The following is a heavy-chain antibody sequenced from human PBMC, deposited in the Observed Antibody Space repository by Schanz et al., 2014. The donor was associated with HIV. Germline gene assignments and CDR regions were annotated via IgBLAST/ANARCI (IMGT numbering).Heavy chain of an antibody. V-gene: IGHV3-30*18. CDR1: GFTFSTND. CDR2: KSHNGNND. CDR3: AKAGLFFGQLWLGFFDY. J-gene: IGHJ4*02. Sequence: QVQLVESGGGVVQPGRSLRLSCAASGFTFSTNDMHWVSQVPGKGLEWVAVKSHNGNNDYYAESVKGRVTISRDKSKNTLYLQMNNLKTEDTAVYYCAKAGLFFGQLWLGFFDYWGQGAQVTVSS. D-gene: IGHD5-18*01.